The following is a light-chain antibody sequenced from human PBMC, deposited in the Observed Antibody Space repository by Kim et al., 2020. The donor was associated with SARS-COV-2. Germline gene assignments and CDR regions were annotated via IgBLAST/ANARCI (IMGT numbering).Light chain of an antibody. J-gene: IGKJ3*01. CDR3: MQGTHWPFT. Sequence: PASISCRSSQSLVHSDGNTYLTWLQQRPGQSPRRLIYRVSNRDSGVPDRFSGSGSGTDFTLQISRVEAEDVGVYYCMQGTHWPFTFGPGTKVDIK. CDR2: RVS. V-gene: IGKV2-30*02. CDR1: QSLVHSDGNTY.